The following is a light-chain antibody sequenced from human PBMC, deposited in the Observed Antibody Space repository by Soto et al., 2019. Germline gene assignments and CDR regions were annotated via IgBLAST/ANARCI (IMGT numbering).Light chain of an antibody. J-gene: IGLJ1*01. Sequence: QSVLTQPPSASGSPGQSVTISCTGTSSDVGGYNYVSWFQQHPGKAPKLIIHEVNQGPSGVPDRFSGSKSGNTASLTVSGLQAEDEGTYYCSSYGGYNNVVFGTGTKVPS. CDR2: EVN. V-gene: IGLV2-8*01. CDR3: SSYGGYNNVV. CDR1: SSDVGGYNY.